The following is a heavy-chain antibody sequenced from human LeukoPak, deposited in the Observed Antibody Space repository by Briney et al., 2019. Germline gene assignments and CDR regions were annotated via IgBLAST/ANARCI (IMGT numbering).Heavy chain of an antibody. V-gene: IGHV3-23*01. CDR1: GFSFSSYA. CDR3: AKVKWGSYYFDY. J-gene: IGHJ4*02. CDR2: ISYSGNTT. D-gene: IGHD3-16*01. Sequence: GGSLRLSCAASGFSFSSYAMSWVRQAPGKGPEWVSGISYSGNTTYYADSVKGRFTISRDNSKNTLYLQMYSLRAEDTAVYYCAKVKWGSYYFDYWGQGTLVTVSS.